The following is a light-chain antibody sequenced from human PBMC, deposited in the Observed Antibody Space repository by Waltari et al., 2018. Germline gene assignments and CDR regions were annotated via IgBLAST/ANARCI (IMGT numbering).Light chain of an antibody. CDR1: SSTIGSNT. Sequence: QSVLTQPPSASGTPGQRVIISRSGSSSTIGSNTVNWYQQLPGTAPKLFIYNDNQRPSGVPDRFSGSKSGTSASLAISGLQSEDEADYYCAAWDASLNGHYVFGTGTQVTVL. J-gene: IGLJ1*01. CDR3: AAWDASLNGHYV. V-gene: IGLV1-44*01. CDR2: NDN.